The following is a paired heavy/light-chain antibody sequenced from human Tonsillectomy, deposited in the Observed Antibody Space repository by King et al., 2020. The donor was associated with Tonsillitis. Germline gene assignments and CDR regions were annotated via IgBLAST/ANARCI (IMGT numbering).Heavy chain of an antibody. Sequence: EVHLVESGGDLIQPGGSLRLSCTASGFTVSNNYMSWVRQAPGEGLEWVSIIYSDGSAYYADSVKGRFSISRDTSKNTLYLQMNSLRAEDTAVYYCASGYDYFESSGYYAGLDSWGQGTLVTVSS. CDR3: ASGYDYFESSGYYAGLDS. V-gene: IGHV3-53*01. CDR2: IYSDGSA. J-gene: IGHJ4*02. D-gene: IGHD3-22*01. CDR1: GFTVSNNY.
Light chain of an antibody. Sequence: DMQMTQSPSSLSASVGDRITITCRASQSIDTYLNWYQQIEGKAPKLLIYAASSLQSGVPSRFSGSGSGTEFTLVISSLQPEDFATYYCQESFISSWTFGQGTKVEIK. V-gene: IGKV1-39*01. CDR1: QSIDTY. CDR3: QESFISSWT. CDR2: AAS. J-gene: IGKJ1*01.